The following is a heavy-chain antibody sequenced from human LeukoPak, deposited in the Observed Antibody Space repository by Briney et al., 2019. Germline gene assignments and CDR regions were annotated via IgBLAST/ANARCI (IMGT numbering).Heavy chain of an antibody. V-gene: IGHV4-30-2*01. Sequence: PSETLSLTCTVSGGSISSGGYYWSWIRQPPGKGLEWIGYIYHSGSTYFNPSLKSRVTISVDRSKNQFSLKLSSVTAADTAVYYCARDRSYYYYMDVWGKGTTVTVSS. J-gene: IGHJ6*03. CDR3: ARDRSYYYYMDV. CDR2: IYHSGST. CDR1: GGSISSGGYY.